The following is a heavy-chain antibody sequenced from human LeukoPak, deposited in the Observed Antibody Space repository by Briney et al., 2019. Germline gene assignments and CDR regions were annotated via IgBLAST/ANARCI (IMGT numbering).Heavy chain of an antibody. D-gene: IGHD3-10*01. Sequence: ASVKVSCKASGGTFSSYAISWVRQAPGQGLEWMGWISAYNGNTNYAQKLQGRVTMTTDTSTSTAYMELRSLRSDDTAVYYCARDPTGGYFDYWGQGTLVTVSS. CDR3: ARDPTGGYFDY. CDR1: GGTFSSYA. CDR2: ISAYNGNT. J-gene: IGHJ4*02. V-gene: IGHV1-18*01.